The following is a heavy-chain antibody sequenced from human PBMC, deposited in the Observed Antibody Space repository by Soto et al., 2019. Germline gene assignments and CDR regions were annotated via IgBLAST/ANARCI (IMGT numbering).Heavy chain of an antibody. D-gene: IGHD5-12*01. V-gene: IGHV3-33*01. J-gene: IGHJ6*03. CDR3: ARVVATGYYYYYMDV. CDR1: GFTFSSYG. CDR2: IWYDGSNK. Sequence: GGSLRLSCAASGFTFSSYGMHWVRQAPGKGLEWVAVIWYDGSNKYYADSVKGRFTISRDNSKNTLYLQMNSLRAEDTAVYYCARVVATGYYYYYMDVWGKGTTVTVSS.